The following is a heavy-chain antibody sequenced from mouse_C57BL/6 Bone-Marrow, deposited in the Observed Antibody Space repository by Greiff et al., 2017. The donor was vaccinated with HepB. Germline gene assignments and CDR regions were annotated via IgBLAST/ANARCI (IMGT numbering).Heavy chain of an antibody. D-gene: IGHD1-1*01. Sequence: EVKLLESGPGLVKPSQSLSLTCSVTGYSITSGYYWNWIRQFPGNKLEWMGYISYDGSNNYNPSLKNRIPITRDTSKNQFFLKLNSVTTEDTATYYRARDLYYYGSSYRDYWGQGTTLTVSS. J-gene: IGHJ2*01. CDR3: ARDLYYYGSSYRDY. CDR1: GYSITSGYY. V-gene: IGHV3-6*01. CDR2: ISYDGSN.